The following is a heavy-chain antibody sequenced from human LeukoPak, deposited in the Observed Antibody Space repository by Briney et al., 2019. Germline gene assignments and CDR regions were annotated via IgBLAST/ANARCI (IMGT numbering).Heavy chain of an antibody. V-gene: IGHV3-66*01. J-gene: IGHJ3*02. CDR2: IYSGGST. D-gene: IGHD2-15*01. CDR1: GFTFDDYA. CDR3: ARDTYCSGGSCYSNAFDI. Sequence: GGSLRLSCAASGFTFDDYAMHWVRQAPGKGLEWVSVIYSGGSTYYADSVKGRFTISRDNSKNTLYLQMNSLRAEDTAVYYCARDTYCSGGSCYSNAFDIWGQGTMVTVSS.